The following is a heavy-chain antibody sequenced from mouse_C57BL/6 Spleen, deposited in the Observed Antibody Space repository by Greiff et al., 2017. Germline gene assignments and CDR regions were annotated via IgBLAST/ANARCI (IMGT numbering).Heavy chain of an antibody. CDR2: ISNGGGST. V-gene: IGHV5-12*01. CDR3: ARRYSIDEGAMDY. CDR1: GFTFSDYY. Sequence: DVQLVESGGGLVQPGGSLKLSCAASGFTFSDYYMYWVRQTPEKRLEWVAYISNGGGSTYYPDTVKGRFTISRDNAKNTLYLQMSRLKSEDTAMYYCARRYSIDEGAMDYWGQGTSVSVSS. D-gene: IGHD2-5*01. J-gene: IGHJ4*01.